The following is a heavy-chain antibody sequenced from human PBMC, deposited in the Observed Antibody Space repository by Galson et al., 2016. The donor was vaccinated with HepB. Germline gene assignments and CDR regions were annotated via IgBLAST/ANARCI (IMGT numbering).Heavy chain of an antibody. CDR2: INHSGNT. V-gene: IGHV4-34*01. CDR1: GETFNGYY. J-gene: IGHJ5*02. Sequence: SETLSLTCAVFGETFNGYYWTCIRQPPGKGLEWIGEINHSGNTNYNPSLKSRVNLSVDMSKKQFSLELTSMTAADTAIYFCARGTYYDSATRFDHWGQGSLVTVAS. D-gene: IGHD3-3*01. CDR3: ARGTYYDSATRFDH.